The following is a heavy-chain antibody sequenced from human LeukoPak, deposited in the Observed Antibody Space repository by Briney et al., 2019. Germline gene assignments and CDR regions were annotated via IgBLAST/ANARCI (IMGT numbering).Heavy chain of an antibody. V-gene: IGHV4-34*01. CDR2: INPSGST. CDR3: ARDGDFWSGYYDY. J-gene: IGHJ4*02. Sequence: SETLCLTCAVYGGSFSGYYWSWIRQPPGQGLEWIGEINPSGSTNYNPSLKSRVTTTIDTSKNQFSLKLSSVTAADTAVYYCARDGDFWSGYYDYWGQGTLVTVSS. CDR1: GGSFSGYY. D-gene: IGHD3-3*01.